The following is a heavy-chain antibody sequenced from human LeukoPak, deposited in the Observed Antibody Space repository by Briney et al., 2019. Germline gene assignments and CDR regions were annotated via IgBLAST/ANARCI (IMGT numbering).Heavy chain of an antibody. CDR2: IHYRGST. CDR1: GGSISTYS. CDR3: ARADITTVRGVIRDNWFDP. V-gene: IGHV4-59*08. Sequence: PSETLSLTCTVPGGSISTYSWTWIRQPPGKELEWIGYIHYRGSTNYNPSLKSRVTISVDTSKNQFSLKLTSVTAADTAVYYCARADITTVRGVIRDNWFDPWGQGTPVTVSS. D-gene: IGHD3-10*01. J-gene: IGHJ5*02.